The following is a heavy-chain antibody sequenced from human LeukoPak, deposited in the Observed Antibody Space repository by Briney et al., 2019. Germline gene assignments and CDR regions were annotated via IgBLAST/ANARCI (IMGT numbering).Heavy chain of an antibody. J-gene: IGHJ5*02. Sequence: ASVKVSCKASGYTFTGYYMHWVRQAPGQGLEWMGWINPNSGGTNYAQKFQGRVTMTRDTSISTAYMELCRLRSEDTAVYYCARIAAAAIDWFDPWGQGTLVTVSS. D-gene: IGHD6-13*01. V-gene: IGHV1-2*02. CDR1: GYTFTGYY. CDR3: ARIAAAAIDWFDP. CDR2: INPNSGGT.